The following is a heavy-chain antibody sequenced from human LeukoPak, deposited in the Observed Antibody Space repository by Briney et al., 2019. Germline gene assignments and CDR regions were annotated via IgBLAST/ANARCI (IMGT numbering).Heavy chain of an antibody. J-gene: IGHJ4*02. CDR2: MNKDGSEK. V-gene: IGHV3-7*01. D-gene: IGHD1-26*01. CDR3: ARDPVEWEQLLDY. CDR1: GFIFSNYW. Sequence: GGSLRLSCAASGFIFSNYWMGWVRQAPGKRPEWVANMNKDGSEKYYADSVKGRFTISRDNARNPVCLQMNSLRVEDTAVYYCARDPVEWEQLLDYWGQGTLVTVSS.